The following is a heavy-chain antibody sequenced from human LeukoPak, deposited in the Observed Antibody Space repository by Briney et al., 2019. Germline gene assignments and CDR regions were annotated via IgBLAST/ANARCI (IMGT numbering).Heavy chain of an antibody. CDR1: GGSSSGSSYY. J-gene: IGHJ6*03. Sequence: SETLSLTCTVSGGSSSGSSYYWGWIRQPPGKGLEWIGSIYYSGSTYYNPSLKSRVTISVDTSKNQFSLKLSSVTAADTVAYYCASGAYAYYYMDVWGKGTTVTISS. CDR3: ASGAYAYYYMDV. D-gene: IGHD3-10*01. V-gene: IGHV4-39*01. CDR2: IYYSGST.